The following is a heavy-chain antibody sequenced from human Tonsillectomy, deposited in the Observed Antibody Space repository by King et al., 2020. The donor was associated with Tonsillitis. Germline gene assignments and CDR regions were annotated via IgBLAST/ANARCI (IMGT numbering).Heavy chain of an antibody. CDR1: GFTFSSYA. Sequence: VQLVESGGGLVQPGGSLRLSCAASGFTFSSYAMSWVRQAPGKGLEWVSVIYSGGFTTYYADSVKGRFTVSRDNSKNTLYLQMNSLRAEDTAVYYCAKDHSTSWYEGSVYNWFDSWGQGTLVTVSS. V-gene: IGHV3-23*03. D-gene: IGHD6-13*01. CDR2: IYSGGFTT. J-gene: IGHJ5*01. CDR3: AKDHSTSWYEGSVYNWFDS.